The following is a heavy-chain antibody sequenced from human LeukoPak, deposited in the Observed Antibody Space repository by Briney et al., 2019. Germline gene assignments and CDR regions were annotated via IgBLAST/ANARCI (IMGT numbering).Heavy chain of an antibody. J-gene: IGHJ6*02. CDR1: GFTFSDYY. CDR3: AAYYDFWSGYSNYYGMDV. Sequence: GGSLRLSCAASGFTFSDYYMSWIRQAPGKGLEWVSYISSSGSTIYYADSVKGRFTISRGNAKNSLYLQMNSLRAEDTAVYYCAAYYDFWSGYSNYYGMDVWGQGTTVTVSS. CDR2: ISSSGSTI. V-gene: IGHV3-11*01. D-gene: IGHD3-3*01.